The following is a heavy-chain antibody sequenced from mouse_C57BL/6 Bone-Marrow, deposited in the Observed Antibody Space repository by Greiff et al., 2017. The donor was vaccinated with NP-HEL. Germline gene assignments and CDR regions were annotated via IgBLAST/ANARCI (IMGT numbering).Heavy chain of an antibody. CDR3: ARFITTVVATKDFDY. CDR1: GYTFTSYW. V-gene: IGHV1-55*01. CDR2: IYPGSGST. J-gene: IGHJ2*01. D-gene: IGHD1-1*01. Sequence: QVQLQQPGAELVKPGASVKMSCKASGYTFTSYWITWVKQRPGQGLEWIGDIYPGSGSTNYNEKFKSKATLTVDTSSSTAYMQLSSLTSEDSAVYYCARFITTVVATKDFDYWGQGTTLTVSS.